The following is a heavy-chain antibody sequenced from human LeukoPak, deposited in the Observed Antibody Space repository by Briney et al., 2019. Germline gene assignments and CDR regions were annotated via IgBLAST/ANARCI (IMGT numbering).Heavy chain of an antibody. CDR1: GFTFSSYW. CDR2: IKQDGSEK. V-gene: IGHV3-7*01. CDR3: AREFPYNYYDSSGYPDYFDY. D-gene: IGHD3-22*01. Sequence: GGSLRLSCAASGFTFSSYWMSWVRQAPGKGLEWVANIKQDGSEKYYVDSVKGRFTISRDNAKNSLYLQMNSLRAEDTAVYYCAREFPYNYYDSSGYPDYFDYWGQGTLVTVSS. J-gene: IGHJ4*02.